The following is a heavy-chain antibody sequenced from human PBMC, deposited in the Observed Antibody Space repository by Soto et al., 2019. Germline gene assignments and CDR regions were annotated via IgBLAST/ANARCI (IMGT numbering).Heavy chain of an antibody. CDR1: GNSFTSYW. Sequence: GESLKISCKGSGNSFTSYWIGWVRQMPGKGLEWMGIIYPGDSDTRYSPSFQGQVTISADKSISTAYLQWSSLKASDTAMYYCARGGYYIAAAGAIDYWGQGTLVTVSS. CDR2: IYPGDSDT. V-gene: IGHV5-51*01. J-gene: IGHJ4*02. D-gene: IGHD6-13*01. CDR3: ARGGYYIAAAGAIDY.